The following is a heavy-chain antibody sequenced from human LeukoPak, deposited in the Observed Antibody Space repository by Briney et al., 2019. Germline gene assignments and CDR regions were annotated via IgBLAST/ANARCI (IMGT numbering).Heavy chain of an antibody. CDR1: GYTLTELS. Sequence: SVKVSCKVSGYTLTELSMHWVRQAPGQGLEWMGGIIPIFGTANYAQKFQGRVTITADESTSTAYMELSSLRSEDTAVYYCAREYYYDSSGYYFIGTSYFDYWGQGTLVTVSS. CDR2: IIPIFGTA. D-gene: IGHD3-22*01. V-gene: IGHV1-69*13. J-gene: IGHJ4*02. CDR3: AREYYYDSSGYYFIGTSYFDY.